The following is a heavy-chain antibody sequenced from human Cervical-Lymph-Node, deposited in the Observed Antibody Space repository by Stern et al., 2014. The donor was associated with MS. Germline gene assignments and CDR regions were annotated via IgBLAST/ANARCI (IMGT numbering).Heavy chain of an antibody. CDR1: GGSISSGSYY. CDR3: ARDRWELLNWFDP. J-gene: IGHJ5*02. D-gene: IGHD1-26*01. CDR2: IYTSGST. Sequence: QVQLQESGPGLVKPSQTLSLTCTVSGGSISSGSYYWSWIRQPAGKGLEWIGRIYTSGSTNYNPSLKSRVTISVDTSQNQFSLKLSSVTAADTAVYYCARDRWELLNWFDPWGQGTLVTVSS. V-gene: IGHV4-61*02.